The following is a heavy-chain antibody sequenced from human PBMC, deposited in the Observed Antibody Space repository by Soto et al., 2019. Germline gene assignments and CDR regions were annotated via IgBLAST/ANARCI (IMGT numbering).Heavy chain of an antibody. D-gene: IGHD2-15*01. V-gene: IGHV4-38-2*01. CDR1: GFSVSSDYY. J-gene: IGHJ4*02. CDR3: ARAQAMTVVTNPYDY. CDR2: VYHTGRT. Sequence: PSETLSLTCAVSGFSVSSDYYWGWIRQPPGKGLEWIGSVYHTGRTYYNPSLRSRLTMSLDMSKNLLSLRLSSVTAADTAVYFCARAQAMTVVTNPYDYWGQGTLVTAPQ.